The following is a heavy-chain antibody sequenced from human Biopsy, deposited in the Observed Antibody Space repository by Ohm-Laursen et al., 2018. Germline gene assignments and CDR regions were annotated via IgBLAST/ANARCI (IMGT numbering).Heavy chain of an antibody. J-gene: IGHJ4*02. CDR2: MSHSGST. D-gene: IGHD5-12*01. V-gene: IGHV4-34*01. CDR1: GGSFSGSY. CDR3: ARWEVGYSANDLRFDY. Sequence: SQTLFLTCAVYGGSFSGSYWTWIRQPPGKGLEWLGEMSHSGSTNHNPSLKSRVTISMDTSKNQFSLKLTSVTAADTAVYYCARWEVGYSANDLRFDYWGQGTLVTVSS.